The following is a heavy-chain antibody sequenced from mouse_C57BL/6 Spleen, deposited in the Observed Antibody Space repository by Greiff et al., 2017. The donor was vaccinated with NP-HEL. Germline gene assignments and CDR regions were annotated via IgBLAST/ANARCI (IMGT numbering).Heavy chain of an antibody. CDR3: ARHYGSSYGDY. V-gene: IGHV1-69*01. J-gene: IGHJ2*01. CDR2: IDPSDSYT. CDR1: GYTFTSYW. Sequence: QVQLQQPGAELVMPGASVKLSCKASGYTFTSYWMHWVKQRPGQGLEWIGEIDPSDSYTNYNQKFKGKSTLTVDKSSSTAYMQLSSLTSEDSAVYYCARHYGSSYGDYWGQGTTLTVSS. D-gene: IGHD1-1*01.